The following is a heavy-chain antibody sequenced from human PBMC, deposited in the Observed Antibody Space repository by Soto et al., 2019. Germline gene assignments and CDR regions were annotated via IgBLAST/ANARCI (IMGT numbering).Heavy chain of an antibody. Sequence: QVRLVQSGGEVKKPGAAVKVSCKASGYTFTTFGIGWVRQAPGQGLEWMGWISAYSGNTEYPQKLQGRVTMTIDTSTSTTYMELRSLRSDDTAVYYCARAYCSGGSWYLDYWGQGALVTVSS. J-gene: IGHJ4*02. CDR2: ISAYSGNT. V-gene: IGHV1-18*01. CDR3: ARAYCSGGSWYLDY. D-gene: IGHD2-15*01. CDR1: GYTFTTFG.